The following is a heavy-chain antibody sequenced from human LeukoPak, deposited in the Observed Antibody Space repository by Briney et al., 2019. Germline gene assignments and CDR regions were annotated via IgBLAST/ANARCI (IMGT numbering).Heavy chain of an antibody. J-gene: IGHJ4*02. D-gene: IGHD3-10*01. V-gene: IGHV3-30*18. Sequence: GGSLRLSCAASGFTFNSYGMHWVRQAPGKGLEWVAVISYDGSNKYYADSVRGRFTISRDNSKNTLYLQMNSLRAEDTAVYYCAKEPSMVRGVIGSVDYWGQGTLVTVSS. CDR3: AKEPSMVRGVIGSVDY. CDR1: GFTFNSYG. CDR2: ISYDGSNK.